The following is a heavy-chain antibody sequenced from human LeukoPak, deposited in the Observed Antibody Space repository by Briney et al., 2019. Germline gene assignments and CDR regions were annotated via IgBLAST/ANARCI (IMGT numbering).Heavy chain of an antibody. J-gene: IGHJ4*02. CDR1: GGSLSSYY. D-gene: IGHD6-13*01. V-gene: IGHV4-59*12. CDR3: ARERTIAARPYYYFDY. CDR2: IYYSGST. Sequence: PSETLSLTCTVSGGSLSSYYRSWIRPPPGKGLEWGGYIYYSGSTNYNPSLKSRVTISVDTSKNQFSLKLSSVTAADTAVYYCARERTIAARPYYYFDYWGQGTLVTVSS.